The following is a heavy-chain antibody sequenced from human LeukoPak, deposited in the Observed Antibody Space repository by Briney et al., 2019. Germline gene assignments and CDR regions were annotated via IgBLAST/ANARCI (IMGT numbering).Heavy chain of an antibody. CDR3: AKNLGPFDV. V-gene: IGHV3-23*01. D-gene: IGHD3-16*01. J-gene: IGHJ3*01. CDR1: GFTFNDFA. Sequence: GGSLRLSCAASGFTFNDFAMTWVRQAPGKGLEWVSSIGDAGTYYADSVKGRFTISRDNSKNVLYLQLNSLRAGDTAMYYCAKNLGPFDVRGQGTMVTVSS. CDR2: IGDAGT.